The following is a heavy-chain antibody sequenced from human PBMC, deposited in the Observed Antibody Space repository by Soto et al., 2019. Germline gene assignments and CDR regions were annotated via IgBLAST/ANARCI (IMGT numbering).Heavy chain of an antibody. V-gene: IGHV5-51*01. J-gene: IGHJ6*02. CDR1: GYSFTSYW. Sequence: PGESLKISCKGSGYSFTSYWIGWVRQMPGKGLEWMGIIYPGDSDTRYSPSFQGQVTISADKSISTAYLQWSSLKASDTAMYYCARHVGCSSTSCYPYYYGMDVWGQGTTVTVSS. D-gene: IGHD2-2*01. CDR3: ARHVGCSSTSCYPYYYGMDV. CDR2: IYPGDSDT.